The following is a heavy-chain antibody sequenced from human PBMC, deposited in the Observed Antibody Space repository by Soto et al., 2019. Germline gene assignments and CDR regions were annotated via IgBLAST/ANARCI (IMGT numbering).Heavy chain of an antibody. Sequence: QVQLVQSGAEVKKPGASVKASCKASGYTFTRYGISWVRQAPAQGLEWMGWFSAYSDSPNYAPNYAQKFRDTVTLTTDTSSSTADLELRSRKPDDTAVYYCVRDWYCSGGRCSDCFDPWGQGTLVTVSP. CDR2: FSAYSDSPNYAP. D-gene: IGHD2-15*01. CDR1: GYTFTRYG. J-gene: IGHJ5*02. V-gene: IGHV1-18*01. CDR3: VRDWYCSGGRCSDCFDP.